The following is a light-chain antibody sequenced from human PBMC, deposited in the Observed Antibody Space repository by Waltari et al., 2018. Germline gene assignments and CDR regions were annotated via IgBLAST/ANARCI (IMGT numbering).Light chain of an antibody. CDR3: CSYAGSALRV. CDR1: RRHVGGYNY. CDR2: DVN. V-gene: IGLV2-11*01. Sequence: QSALTQPRSVSGSPGQSVTISCTGTRRHVGGYNYVSWYQQHPGKAPQLMIYDVNRRPSGVPDRFSGSKSGNTASLTISGLQAEDEADYYCCSYAGSALRVFGGGTKLTVL. J-gene: IGLJ3*02.